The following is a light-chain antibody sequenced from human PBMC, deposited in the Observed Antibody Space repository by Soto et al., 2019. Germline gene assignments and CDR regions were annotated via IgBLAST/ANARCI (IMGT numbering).Light chain of an antibody. Sequence: QSALTQPASVSGSPGQSITISCTGTSSDVGDYNSVSWYQHHPGEVPKLMIYEVSHRPSGVSDRFSGSKSGNTASLTISGLQAEDEAIYYCSSYTRSNTRVFGGGTKVTV. J-gene: IGLJ3*02. V-gene: IGLV2-14*01. CDR3: SSYTRSNTRV. CDR1: SSDVGDYNS. CDR2: EVS.